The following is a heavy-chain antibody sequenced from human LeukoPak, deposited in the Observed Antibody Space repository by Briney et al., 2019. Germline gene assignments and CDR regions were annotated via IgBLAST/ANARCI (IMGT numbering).Heavy chain of an antibody. CDR1: GFTFSSYS. CDR2: IAGNNSPT. V-gene: IGHV3-23*01. J-gene: IGHJ2*01. CDR3: ARGATRATRHFDV. Sequence: GGSLRLSCVASGFTFSSYSLAWVRQTPGKGLAWVSIIAGNNSPTFYADSVEGRFTISRDNSKNMGYLRMNSLRVEDSGVYFCARGATRATRHFDVWGRGTLVTVSS. D-gene: IGHD2-2*01.